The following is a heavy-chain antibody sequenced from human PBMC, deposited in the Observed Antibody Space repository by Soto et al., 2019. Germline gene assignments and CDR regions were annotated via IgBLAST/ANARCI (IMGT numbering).Heavy chain of an antibody. V-gene: IGHV4-34*01. D-gene: IGHD2-2*01. CDR2: INHSGST. J-gene: IGHJ5*02. CDR3: ARAGKIVVVPAPNNWFDP. Sequence: QVQLQQWGAGLLKPSETLSLTCAVYGGSFSGYYWSWIRQPPGKGLEWIGEINHSGSTNYNPSLKSRVTISVDXXKXQXXLKLSSVTAADTAVYYCARAGKIVVVPAPNNWFDPWGQGTLVTVSS. CDR1: GGSFSGYY.